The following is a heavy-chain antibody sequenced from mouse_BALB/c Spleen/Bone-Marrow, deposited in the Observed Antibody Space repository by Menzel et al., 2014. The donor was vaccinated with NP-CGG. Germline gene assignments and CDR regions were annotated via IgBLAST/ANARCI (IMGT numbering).Heavy chain of an antibody. CDR1: GYTFTNYW. CDR2: IEPSDSYT. Sequence: VQRVESGAEVVKPGASVKVSCKASGYTFTNYWMQWVKQRPGQGLEWIGEIEPSDSYTNYNQDFKGKATLTVDKSSSTAYVQLSSLTSEDSAVYYCARGRTTVVSDYWGQGTSLTVSS. D-gene: IGHD1-1*01. CDR3: ARGRTTVVSDY. V-gene: IGHV1-69*02. J-gene: IGHJ2*02.